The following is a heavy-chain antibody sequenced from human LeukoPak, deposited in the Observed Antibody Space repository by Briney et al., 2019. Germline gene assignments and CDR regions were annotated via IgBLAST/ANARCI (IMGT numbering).Heavy chain of an antibody. Sequence: SQTLSLTCTVSGGSISSGSYYWSWIRQPAGKGLEWIGRIYTSGSTNYNPSLKSRVTISVDTSKNQFSLKLSSVTAADTAVYYCARDLGYGGFDWAPWGQGTLVTVSS. CDR2: IYTSGST. J-gene: IGHJ5*02. CDR1: GGSISSGSYY. D-gene: IGHD5-12*01. CDR3: ARDLGYGGFDWAP. V-gene: IGHV4-61*02.